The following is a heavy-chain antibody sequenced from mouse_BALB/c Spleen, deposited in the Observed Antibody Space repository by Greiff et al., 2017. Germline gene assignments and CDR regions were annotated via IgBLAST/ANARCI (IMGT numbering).Heavy chain of an antibody. CDR1: GFNIKDTY. CDR2: IDPANGNT. V-gene: IGHV14-3*02. D-gene: IGHD2-4*01. CDR3: ARSGMITTGFAY. Sequence: EVKLQESGAELVKPGASVKLSCTASGFNIKDTYMHWVKQRPEQGLEWIGRIDPANGNTKYDPKFQGKATITADTSSNTAYLQLSSLTSEDTAVYYCARSGMITTGFAYWGQGTLVTVSA. J-gene: IGHJ3*01.